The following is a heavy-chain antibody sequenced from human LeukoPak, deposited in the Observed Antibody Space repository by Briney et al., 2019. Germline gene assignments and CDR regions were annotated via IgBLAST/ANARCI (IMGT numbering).Heavy chain of an antibody. J-gene: IGHJ4*02. D-gene: IGHD2-21*01. CDR2: LHYRGTP. Sequence: SETLSLTCTVSDDSISANTYYWSWIRQPPGKGLEWVATLHYRGTPYYSPSLSSRISIFVDTPKRQFSLKLRSVTASDTAVYYCTRGGDPYKVGNFWGQGTLVTVSS. V-gene: IGHV4-39*01. CDR1: DDSISANTYY. CDR3: TRGGDPYKVGNF.